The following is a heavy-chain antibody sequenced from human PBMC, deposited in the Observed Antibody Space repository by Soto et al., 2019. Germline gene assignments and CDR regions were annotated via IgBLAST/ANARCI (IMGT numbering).Heavy chain of an antibody. Sequence: QVQLVQSGAEVKKPGASVKVSCKASGYTFTSYYMHWVRQAPGQGLEWMGIINPSGGSTSYAQKFQGRVTMTRDTSTSTVYMELSSLRSEDTAVYYCARVRESYYDSSGIFDYWGQGTLVTVSS. CDR1: GYTFTSYY. D-gene: IGHD3-22*01. J-gene: IGHJ4*02. CDR3: ARVRESYYDSSGIFDY. CDR2: INPSGGST. V-gene: IGHV1-46*01.